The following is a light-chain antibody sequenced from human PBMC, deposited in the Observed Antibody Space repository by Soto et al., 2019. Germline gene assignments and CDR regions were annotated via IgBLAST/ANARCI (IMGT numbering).Light chain of an antibody. V-gene: IGLV1-40*01. Sequence: QSVLTQPPSVSGAPGQRVTISCTVSSSNIGAGYDAHWYQQLPGTAPKLLIYGNSNRPSGVPDRFSGSKSGTSASLAITGLQAEDEADYYCQSYDSSLSGSWVFGGGTKLTVL. CDR3: QSYDSSLSGSWV. CDR2: GNS. J-gene: IGLJ3*02. CDR1: SSNIGAGYD.